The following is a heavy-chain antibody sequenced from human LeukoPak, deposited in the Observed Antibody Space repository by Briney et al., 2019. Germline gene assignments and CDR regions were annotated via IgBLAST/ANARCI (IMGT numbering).Heavy chain of an antibody. CDR1: GFTFSDYY. CDR2: ISSSGSTI. CDR3: ARFWGATRWGKYYYDSSGYYYYYYGMDV. Sequence: GGSLRLSCAASGFTFSDYYMSWIRQAPGKGLEWVSYISSSGSTIYYADSVKGRFTISRDNAKNSLYLQMNSLRAEDTAVYYCARFWGATRWGKYYYDSSGYYYYYYGMDVWGQGTTVTVSS. J-gene: IGHJ6*02. V-gene: IGHV3-11*01. D-gene: IGHD3-22*01.